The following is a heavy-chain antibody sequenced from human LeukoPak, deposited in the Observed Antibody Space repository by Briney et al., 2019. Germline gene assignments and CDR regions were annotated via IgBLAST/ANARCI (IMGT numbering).Heavy chain of an antibody. CDR2: ISSSGSTI. CDR3: ASPISIAARRYFDY. CDR1: GFTFSDYY. D-gene: IGHD6-6*01. Sequence: GGSLRLSCAASGFTFSDYYMSWIRQAPGKGLEWVSYISSSGSTIYYADSVKGRFTISSDNAKNSLYLQMNSLRAEDTAVYYCASPISIAARRYFDYWGQGTLVTVSS. J-gene: IGHJ4*02. V-gene: IGHV3-11*01.